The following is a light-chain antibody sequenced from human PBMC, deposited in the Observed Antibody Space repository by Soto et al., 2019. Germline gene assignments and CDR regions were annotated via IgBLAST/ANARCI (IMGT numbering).Light chain of an antibody. V-gene: IGKV1-27*01. CDR1: QGISNY. J-gene: IGKJ1*01. Sequence: DIQMTQSPSSLSASVGDRVTITCRASQGISNYLAWYQQKPGKVPKLLIYAASTLQSGVPSRFGGSKSGTDFTLTMSGLQPEDVAPYYCQQYTSAPRTFGQGTKVEIK. CDR2: AAS. CDR3: QQYTSAPRT.